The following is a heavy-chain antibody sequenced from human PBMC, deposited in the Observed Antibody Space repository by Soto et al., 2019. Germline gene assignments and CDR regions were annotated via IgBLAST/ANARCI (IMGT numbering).Heavy chain of an antibody. CDR2: IYYSRSP. CDR3: AREKGSSAWRAQANWFDL. V-gene: IGHV4-31*03. J-gene: IGHJ5*02. D-gene: IGHD6-13*01. CDR1: GGSISSGGYY. Sequence: QVQLQESGPGLVKPSQTLSLTCTVSGGSISSGGYYWNWIRQHPGKGLAWIGYIYYSRSPYYNPSLNGRVAISIDTSKSQLSLKLTSVTAAAAAVYYGAREKGSSAWRAQANWFDLRRQGTLVTVSA.